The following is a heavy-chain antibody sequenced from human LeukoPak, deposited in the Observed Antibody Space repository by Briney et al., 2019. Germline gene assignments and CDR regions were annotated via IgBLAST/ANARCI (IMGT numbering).Heavy chain of an antibody. CDR1: GGSFSGYY. CDR3: ARGRKQYQLLFGVGSYYYGMDV. CDR2: INHSGST. D-gene: IGHD2-2*01. V-gene: IGHV4-34*01. J-gene: IGHJ6*02. Sequence: PSETLSLTCAVYGGSFSGYYWSWIRQPPGKGLEWIGEINHSGSTNYNPSLKGRVTISVDTSKNQFSLKLSSVTAADTAVYYCARGRKQYQLLFGVGSYYYGMDVWGQGTTVTVSS.